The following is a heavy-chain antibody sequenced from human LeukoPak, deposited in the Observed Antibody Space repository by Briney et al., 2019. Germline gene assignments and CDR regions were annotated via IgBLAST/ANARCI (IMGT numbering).Heavy chain of an antibody. J-gene: IGHJ4*02. CDR1: GFTFSSYA. D-gene: IGHD3-10*01. CDR3: AKDSNYYGSGSNDY. V-gene: IGHV3-23*01. CDR2: ISGSGGST. Sequence: TGGSLRLSCAASGFTFSSYAMSWVRQAPGKGLEWASAISGSGGSTYYADSVKGRFTISRDNSKNTLYLQMNSLRAEDTAVYYCAKDSNYYGSGSNDYWGQGTLVTVSS.